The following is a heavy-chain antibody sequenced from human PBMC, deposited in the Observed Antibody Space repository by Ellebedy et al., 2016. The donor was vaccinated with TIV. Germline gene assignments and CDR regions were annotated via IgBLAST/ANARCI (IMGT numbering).Heavy chain of an antibody. CDR2: IIPILVVP. V-gene: IGHV1-69*04. CDR1: GGTFGSYA. Sequence: SVKVSXXASGGTFGSYALSWVRQAPGQGLEWMGRIIPILVVPDYAQRFQGRVTITADRSTSTAYMELSSLRSEDTALYYCARVGRWEDFDIWGQGTMVIVSS. J-gene: IGHJ3*02. D-gene: IGHD1-26*01. CDR3: ARVGRWEDFDI.